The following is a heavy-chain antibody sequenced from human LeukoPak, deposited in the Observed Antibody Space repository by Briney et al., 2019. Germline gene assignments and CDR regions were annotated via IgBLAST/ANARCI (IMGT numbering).Heavy chain of an antibody. J-gene: IGHJ4*02. CDR2: IYYSGST. V-gene: IGHV4-59*01. CDR1: GGSISSYY. D-gene: IGHD5-18*01. Sequence: SETLSLTCTVSGGSISSYYWSWIRQPPGKRLEWIGYIYYSGSTNYNPSLKSRVTISVDTSKNQFSLKLSSVTAADTAVYYCAGGEAMVTLDYWGQGTLVTVSS. CDR3: AGGEAMVTLDY.